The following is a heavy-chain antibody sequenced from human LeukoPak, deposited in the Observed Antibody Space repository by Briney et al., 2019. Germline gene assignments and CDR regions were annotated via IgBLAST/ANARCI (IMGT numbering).Heavy chain of an antibody. CDR2: IYHSGST. CDR3: ARYYDTLTGYFRDWYFDL. CDR1: GGSISSSNW. D-gene: IGHD3-9*01. J-gene: IGHJ2*01. V-gene: IGHV4-4*02. Sequence: SETLSLTCAVSGGSISSSNWWSWVRQPPGKGLEWIGEIYHSGSTYYNPSLKSRVTISVDKSKNQFSLKLSSVTAADTAVYYCARYYDTLTGYFRDWYFDLWGRGTLVTVSS.